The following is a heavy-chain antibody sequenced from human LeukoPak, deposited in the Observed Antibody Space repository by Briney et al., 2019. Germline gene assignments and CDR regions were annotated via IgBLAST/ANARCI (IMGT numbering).Heavy chain of an antibody. J-gene: IGHJ3*02. V-gene: IGHV3-23*01. Sequence: GGSLRLSCAASGFTFRSYAMSWVRQAPGKGLEWVSAISGSGGSTYYADSVKGRFTISRDNSKNTLYLRMNSLRAEDTAVYYCAKRNTLLGDAFDIWGQGAMVTVSS. CDR3: AKRNTLLGDAFDI. D-gene: IGHD2-15*01. CDR1: GFTFRSYA. CDR2: ISGSGGST.